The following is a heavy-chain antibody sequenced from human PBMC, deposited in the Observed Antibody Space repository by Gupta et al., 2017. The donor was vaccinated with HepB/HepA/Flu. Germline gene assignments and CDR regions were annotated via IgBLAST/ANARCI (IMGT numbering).Heavy chain of an antibody. J-gene: IGHJ3*02. Sequence: EVRLVESGGGLVKPGGSLRLSCAASGFTFTNVWMTWVRQAPGKGLEWVGIIKKKVDGAPTAEAAPVKGRLRIAREDSENMLYMKLPRLTTQDTAIYDGATGSGDATAIGGQVTIVT. V-gene: IGHV3-15*01. CDR3: ATGSGDATAI. CDR1: GFTFTNVW. CDR2: IKKKVDGAPT. D-gene: IGHD1-26*01.